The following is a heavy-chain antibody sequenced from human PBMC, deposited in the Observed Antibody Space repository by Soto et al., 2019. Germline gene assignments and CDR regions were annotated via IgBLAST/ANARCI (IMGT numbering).Heavy chain of an antibody. CDR2: IYWDDDK. CDR1: ITSGVG. J-gene: IGHJ4*02. D-gene: IGHD6-13*01. CDR3: AHRRSSSSTYYFDY. V-gene: IGHV2-5*02. Sequence: ITSGVGVGWIRQPPGKALEWVALIYWDDDKCYSPSLKSRLTITKATSKNQVVLTMTNVDPVDTATYYCAHRRSSSSTYYFDYWGQGTLVTVSS.